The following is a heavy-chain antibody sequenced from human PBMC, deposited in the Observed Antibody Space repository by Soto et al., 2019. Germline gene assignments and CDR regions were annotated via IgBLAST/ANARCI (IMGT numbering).Heavy chain of an antibody. J-gene: IGHJ6*02. D-gene: IGHD2-21*02. CDR1: GGSISSGGYY. CDR3: AREVRGYCGGDCSGDYYYYGMDV. Sequence: QVQLQESGPGLVKPSQTLSLTCTVSGGSISSGGYYWSWIRQHPGKGLEWIGYIYYSGSTYYNPSLKSRVTISVDTSKNQFSLKLSSVTAADTAVYYCAREVRGYCGGDCSGDYYYYGMDVWGQGTTVTVSS. V-gene: IGHV4-31*03. CDR2: IYYSGST.